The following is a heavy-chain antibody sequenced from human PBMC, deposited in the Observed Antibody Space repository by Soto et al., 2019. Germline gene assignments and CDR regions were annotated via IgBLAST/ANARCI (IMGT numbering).Heavy chain of an antibody. CDR3: ARDLFGDYGSGSYYKREGTNDY. V-gene: IGHV3-48*03. J-gene: IGHJ4*02. D-gene: IGHD3-10*01. CDR2: ISSSGSTI. CDR1: GFTFSSYE. Sequence: EVQLVESGGGLVQPGGSLRLSCAASGFTFSSYEMNWIRQAPGKGLEWVSYISSSGSTIYYADSVKGRFTISRDNAKNSLYLQMNSLRAEDTAVYYCARDLFGDYGSGSYYKREGTNDYWGQGTLVTVSS.